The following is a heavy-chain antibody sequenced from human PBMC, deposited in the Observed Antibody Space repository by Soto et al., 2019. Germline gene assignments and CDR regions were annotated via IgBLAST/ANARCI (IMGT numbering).Heavy chain of an antibody. CDR3: ATNEIDSHGDYVGWFDP. CDR1: GYTLTIYC. J-gene: IGHJ5*02. D-gene: IGHD4-17*01. Sequence: VSVKVASKASGYTLTIYCISWVRQTPGEGSELMGWTSAYNGNTKYAAKVQGRVSMTTDPSTSRAYMVLRSLRSDEPAVSYCATNEIDSHGDYVGWFDPWGQGTLVTVSS. V-gene: IGHV1-18*01. CDR2: TSAYNGNT.